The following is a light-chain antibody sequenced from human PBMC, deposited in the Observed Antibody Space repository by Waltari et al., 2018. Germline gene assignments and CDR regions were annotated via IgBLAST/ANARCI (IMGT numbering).Light chain of an antibody. Sequence: DIQMTQSPSSLSASVGDRVTITCRASQTISNSLNWYQHKPGKAPNLLIYGASSLNSGVSSIFTGSGSGTDFTLTIINLQHEDFATYYCQQTYTTPPYTFGQGTKLELK. J-gene: IGKJ2*01. CDR2: GAS. CDR3: QQTYTTPPYT. CDR1: QTISNS. V-gene: IGKV1-39*01.